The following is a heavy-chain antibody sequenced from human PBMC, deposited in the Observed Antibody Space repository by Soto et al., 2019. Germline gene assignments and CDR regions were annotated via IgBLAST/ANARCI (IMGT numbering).Heavy chain of an antibody. CDR1: GFTFSSYW. CDR3: ATLDIVVVPAATATYYYYYYMDV. Sequence: GGSLRLSCAASGFTFSSYWMHWVRQAPGKGLVWVSRINSDGSSTSYADSAKGRFTISRDNAKNTLYLQMNSLRAEDTAVYYCATLDIVVVPAATATYYYYYYMDVWGKGTTVTVSS. D-gene: IGHD2-2*01. CDR2: INSDGSST. V-gene: IGHV3-74*01. J-gene: IGHJ6*03.